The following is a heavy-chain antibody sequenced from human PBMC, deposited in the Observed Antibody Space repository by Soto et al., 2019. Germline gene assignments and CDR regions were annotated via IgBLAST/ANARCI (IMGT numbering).Heavy chain of an antibody. V-gene: IGHV3-30*03. J-gene: IGHJ5*01. CDR2: ISYDGSRT. Sequence: QVQLVESGGGVVQPGRSLRLTCAASGFIFSGSGMHWVRQAPGKGLEWVALISYDGSRTYYADSVRDRFTISRDNGQNTLYLQMNSLRAEDTAVYFCARWVGGSMYDTSGKSDSLGQGTLVIVSS. D-gene: IGHD3-22*01. CDR3: ARWVGGSMYDTSGKSDS. CDR1: GFIFSGSG.